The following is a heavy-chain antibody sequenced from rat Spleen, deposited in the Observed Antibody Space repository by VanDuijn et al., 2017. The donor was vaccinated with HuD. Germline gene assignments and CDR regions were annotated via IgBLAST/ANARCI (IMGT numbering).Heavy chain of an antibody. D-gene: IGHD1-2*01. V-gene: IGHV5-19*01. CDR2: ISPSGATT. J-gene: IGHJ1*01. CDR1: GFTLSDYV. CDR3: AKDYSNYFPYWYFDF. Sequence: EVQLVESGGGLVQPGGSLKLSCAASGFTLSDYVMHWIRQAPTKGLEWVTSISPSGATTNYRDSVKGRFTISRDNAKNTQHLQIDSLSSEDTATYYFAKDYSNYFPYWYFDFWGPGTMVTVSS.